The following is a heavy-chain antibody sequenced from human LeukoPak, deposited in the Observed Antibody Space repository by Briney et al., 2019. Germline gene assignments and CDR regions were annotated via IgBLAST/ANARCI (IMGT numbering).Heavy chain of an antibody. V-gene: IGHV3-23*01. Sequence: GGSLRLSCAASGFSFSGYDMSGVRQAPGKGLEWVSAISGSGGSTYYADSVKGRFTISRDNSKNTLYLQMNSLRVEDTAVFYCARDEGSGSYLDYWGQGTLVAVSS. CDR3: ARDEGSGSYLDY. CDR2: ISGSGGST. CDR1: GFSFSGYD. J-gene: IGHJ4*02. D-gene: IGHD3-10*01.